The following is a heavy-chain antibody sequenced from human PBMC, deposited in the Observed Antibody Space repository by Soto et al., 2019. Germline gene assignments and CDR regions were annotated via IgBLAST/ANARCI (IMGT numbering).Heavy chain of an antibody. CDR2: SIPLVGTA. V-gene: IGHV1-69*01. J-gene: IGHJ5*02. Sequence: QVQLVQSGAEVKKPGSSVKVSCKASGGTFSRSAIYWVRQAPGQGLEWMGGSIPLVGTANYAQKFQGRVTITADESTTSAYLVLSSLRSADTAVYYCATASTMTSPSHHWGQGNLVTVSS. D-gene: IGHD4-17*01. CDR1: GGTFSRSA. CDR3: ATASTMTSPSHH.